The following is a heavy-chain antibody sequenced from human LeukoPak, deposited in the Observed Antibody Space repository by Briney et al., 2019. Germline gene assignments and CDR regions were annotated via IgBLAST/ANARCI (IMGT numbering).Heavy chain of an antibody. CDR3: ARDRRYCSSTSCYRGSFDP. CDR2: IIPIFGTA. Sequence: ASVKVSCKASGYTFTSYGISWVRQAPGQGLEWMGGIIPIFGTANYAQKFQGRVTITADKSTSTAYMELSSLRSEDTAVYYCARDRRYCSSTSCYRGSFDPWGQGTLVTVSS. D-gene: IGHD2-2*01. J-gene: IGHJ5*02. CDR1: GYTFTSYG. V-gene: IGHV1-69*06.